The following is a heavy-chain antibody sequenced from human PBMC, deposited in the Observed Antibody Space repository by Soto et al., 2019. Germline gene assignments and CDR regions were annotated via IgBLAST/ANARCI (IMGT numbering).Heavy chain of an antibody. V-gene: IGHV3-33*01. Sequence: QVQLVESGGGVVQPGRSLRLSCAASGFTFSSYGMHWVRQAPGKGLEWVAVIWYDGSNKYYADSVKGRFTISRDNSKNTLYLQMNSLRAEDTAVYYCARRSSWYGMDVWGQGTTVTVSS. D-gene: IGHD6-13*01. CDR1: GFTFSSYG. J-gene: IGHJ6*02. CDR2: IWYDGSNK. CDR3: ARRSSWYGMDV.